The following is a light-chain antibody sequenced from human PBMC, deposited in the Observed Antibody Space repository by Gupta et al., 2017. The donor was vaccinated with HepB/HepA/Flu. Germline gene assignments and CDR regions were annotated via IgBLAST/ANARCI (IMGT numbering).Light chain of an antibody. CDR3: TQCKHCSLT. CDR2: KVS. V-gene: IGKV2-30*01. J-gene: IGKJ1*01. Sequence: DVVMTQPPLSLPVTLGQPASISCRSSQSLVYSDGNTYLNWFLQRPGQSPRRLIYKVSNRDSGVPDRFSGSGSGTDFTLKISRVEAEDCGVYYCTQCKHCSLTFGRGTKVEIK. CDR1: QSLVYSDGNTY.